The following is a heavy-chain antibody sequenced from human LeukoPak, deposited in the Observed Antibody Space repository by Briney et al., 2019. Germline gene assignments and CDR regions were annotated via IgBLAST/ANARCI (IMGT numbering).Heavy chain of an antibody. CDR2: ISWNSGSI. Sequence: GGSLRLSCAASGFTFDDYAMHWVRQAPGKGLEWVSGISWNSGSIGYADSVKGRFTISRDNAKNSLYLQMNSLRAEDTALYYYAKSAAVAATPMDYWGQGTLVTVSS. CDR3: AKSAAVAATPMDY. J-gene: IGHJ4*02. V-gene: IGHV3-9*01. D-gene: IGHD6-19*01. CDR1: GFTFDDYA.